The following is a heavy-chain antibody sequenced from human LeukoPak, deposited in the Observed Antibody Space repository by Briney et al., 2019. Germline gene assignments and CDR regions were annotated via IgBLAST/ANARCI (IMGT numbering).Heavy chain of an antibody. Sequence: SETLSLTCTVSGGSISTYYWTWIRQPPGKGLGWIGYIYHRGSANYNPSLKSRVTISVDTSKNQFSLKLSSVTAADTAVYYCARVFIAVAVDYWGQGTLVTVSS. CDR2: IYHRGSA. CDR1: GGSISTYY. V-gene: IGHV4-4*09. J-gene: IGHJ4*02. D-gene: IGHD6-19*01. CDR3: ARVFIAVAVDY.